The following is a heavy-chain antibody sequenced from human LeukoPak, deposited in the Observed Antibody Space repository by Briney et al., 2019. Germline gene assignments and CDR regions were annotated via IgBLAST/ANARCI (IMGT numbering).Heavy chain of an antibody. CDR1: GFTFSSYS. CDR3: ARDKSITMVRGVIIMGGPNDY. Sequence: NPGGSLRLSCAASGFTFSSYSMNWVRQAPGKGLEWVSSISSSSSYIYYADSVKGRFTISRDNAKNSLYLQMNSLRAEDTAVYYCARDKSITMVRGVIIMGGPNDYWGQGTLVTVSS. D-gene: IGHD3-10*01. J-gene: IGHJ4*02. V-gene: IGHV3-21*01. CDR2: ISSSSSYI.